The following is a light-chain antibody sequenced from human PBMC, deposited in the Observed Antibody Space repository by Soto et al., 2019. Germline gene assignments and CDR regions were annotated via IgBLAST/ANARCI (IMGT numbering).Light chain of an antibody. Sequence: QSALAQPASVSGSPGQSIAISCTGTSSDVGGYNYVSWYQQHPGIAPRLLISEVSNRPSGVSNRFSGSKSGNTASLTISGLQAEDEADYYCILFTSTSTFVFGTGTKVTVL. V-gene: IGLV2-14*01. J-gene: IGLJ1*01. CDR2: EVS. CDR1: SSDVGGYNY. CDR3: ILFTSTSTFV.